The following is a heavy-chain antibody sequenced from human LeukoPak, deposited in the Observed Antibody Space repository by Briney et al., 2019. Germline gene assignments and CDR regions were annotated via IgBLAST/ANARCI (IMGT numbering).Heavy chain of an antibody. J-gene: IGHJ4*02. D-gene: IGHD6-6*01. Sequence: SETLSLTCTVSGGSISSYYWNWIRQPAGKGLDWIGRISTTGSTNYNPSLKSRLTMSVDTSKNQFSLRLSSVSAADTAVYYCAREYSSSSGRTFDYWGQGTLVTVSS. CDR1: GGSISSYY. V-gene: IGHV4-4*07. CDR3: AREYSSSSGRTFDY. CDR2: ISTTGST.